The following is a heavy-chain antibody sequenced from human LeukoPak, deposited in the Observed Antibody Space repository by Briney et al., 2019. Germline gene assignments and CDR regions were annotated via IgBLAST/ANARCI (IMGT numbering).Heavy chain of an antibody. J-gene: IGHJ4*02. CDR2: ISASGGNS. D-gene: IGHD3-22*01. V-gene: IGHV3-23*01. Sequence: PGGSLRLSFAASGFTFSSYAITWVRQGPGKGLEWVSAISASGGNSYYADSVKGRFTTFRDNSQKTLFLQMNSLRAEDTAVYYCAKGDYDRSGTFDCWGLGTLVTVSS. CDR3: AKGDYDRSGTFDC. CDR1: GFTFSSYA.